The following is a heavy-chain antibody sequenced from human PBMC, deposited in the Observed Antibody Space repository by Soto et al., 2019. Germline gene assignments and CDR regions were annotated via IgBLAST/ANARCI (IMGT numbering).Heavy chain of an antibody. CDR3: TTIARITIFGVVQSKFDY. V-gene: IGHV3-15*01. CDR1: GFTFSNAW. D-gene: IGHD3-3*01. J-gene: IGHJ4*02. Sequence: EVQLVESGGGLVKPGGSLRLSCAASGFTFSNAWMSWDRQAPGKGLEWVGRIKSKTDGGTTDYAAPVKGRFTISRDDSKNTLYLQTNSLKTEDTAVYYCTTIARITIFGVVQSKFDYWGQGTLVTVSS. CDR2: IKSKTDGGTT.